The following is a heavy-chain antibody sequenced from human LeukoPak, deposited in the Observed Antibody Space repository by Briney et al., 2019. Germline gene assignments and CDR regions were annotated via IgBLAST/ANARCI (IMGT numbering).Heavy chain of an antibody. CDR2: IYSGGTT. D-gene: IGHD5-18*01. CDR3: ARVDTVMAYYFDL. J-gene: IGHJ4*02. Sequence: GSLRLSCAASGFTVSTNCMTWVRQAPGKGLEWVSTIYSGGTTYYADSVMGRFTISRHNSRNTLYLQMNSLKAEDTAVYYCARVDTVMAYYFDLWGQGTLVTVSS. V-gene: IGHV3-53*04. CDR1: GFTVSTNC.